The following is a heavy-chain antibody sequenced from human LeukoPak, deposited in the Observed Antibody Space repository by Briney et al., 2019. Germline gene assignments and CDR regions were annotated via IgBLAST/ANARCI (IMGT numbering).Heavy chain of an antibody. Sequence: GGSLRLSCAASGFTFSNYALSWVRQAPGKGLEWVSAISGSGGTTYYADSVKGRFTISRDNSKNTLYLQMNSLRAEDTAAYYCAMGLRYFDWGNWFDPWGQGTLVTVSS. D-gene: IGHD3-9*01. CDR1: GFTFSNYA. J-gene: IGHJ5*02. CDR3: AMGLRYFDWGNWFDP. V-gene: IGHV3-23*01. CDR2: ISGSGGTT.